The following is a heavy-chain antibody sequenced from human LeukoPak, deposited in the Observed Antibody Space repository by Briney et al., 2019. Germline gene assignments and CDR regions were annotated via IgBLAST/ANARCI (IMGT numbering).Heavy chain of an antibody. Sequence: SGPALVKPTQTLTLTCTFSGFSLSTSGMRASWIRQPPGKALEWLARIDWDDDKFYSTSLKTRLTISKDTSKNQMVLTMTNMDPVDTATYYCAASIVGYYYYGMDVWGQGTTVTVSS. CDR1: GFSLSTSGMR. J-gene: IGHJ6*02. V-gene: IGHV2-70*04. CDR3: AASIVGYYYYGMDV. D-gene: IGHD3-22*01. CDR2: IDWDDDK.